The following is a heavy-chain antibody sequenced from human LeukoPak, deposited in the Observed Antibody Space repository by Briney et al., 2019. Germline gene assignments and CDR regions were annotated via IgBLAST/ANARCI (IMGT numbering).Heavy chain of an antibody. CDR2: IKQDGSEK. CDR3: ARDECSGGSCYYYYYYGMDV. D-gene: IGHD2-15*01. Sequence: GGSLRLSCAASGSTFSSYWMSWVRQAPGKGLEWVANIKQDGSEKYYVDSVKGRFTISRDNAKNSLYLQMNSLRAEDTAVYYCARDECSGGSCYYYYYYGMDVWGKGTTVTVSS. J-gene: IGHJ6*04. CDR1: GSTFSSYW. V-gene: IGHV3-7*03.